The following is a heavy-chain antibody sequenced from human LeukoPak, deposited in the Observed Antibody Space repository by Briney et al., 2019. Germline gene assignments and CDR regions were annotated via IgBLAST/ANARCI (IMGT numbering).Heavy chain of an antibody. CDR1: GYTFTSYY. V-gene: IGHV1-46*01. CDR2: INPSGGST. Sequence: ASVKVSCKASGYTFTSYYMHWVRQAPGQGLEWMGIINPSGGSTSYAQKFQGRVTMTRDTSTSTAYMELRSLRSDDTAVYYCARDRAQWIQLWVDAFDIWGQGTMVTVSS. CDR3: ARDRAQWIQLWVDAFDI. J-gene: IGHJ3*02. D-gene: IGHD5-18*01.